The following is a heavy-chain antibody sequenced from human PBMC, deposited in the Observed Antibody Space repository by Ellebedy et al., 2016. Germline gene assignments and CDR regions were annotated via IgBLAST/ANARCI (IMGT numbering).Heavy chain of an antibody. D-gene: IGHD3-10*01. J-gene: IGHJ4*02. Sequence: ASVKVSCKASGYTFTSYYIHWVRQAPGQGLEWMGIINPSGGSTNYVQKFQGRVTMTRDTSTSTVYMELSSLRSEDTAMYYCARDRRGQSGPSDYWGQGTLVTVSS. V-gene: IGHV1-46*01. CDR3: ARDRRGQSGPSDY. CDR1: GYTFTSYY. CDR2: INPSGGST.